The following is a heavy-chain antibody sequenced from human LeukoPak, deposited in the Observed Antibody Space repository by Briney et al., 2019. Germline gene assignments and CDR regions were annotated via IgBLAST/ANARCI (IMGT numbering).Heavy chain of an antibody. CDR2: ISGSGGST. J-gene: IGHJ4*02. CDR1: GFTFSSYA. D-gene: IGHD3-22*01. V-gene: IGHV3-23*01. CDR3: AKYSLAYYDSSGYTDY. Sequence: HTGGSLRLSCAASGFTFSSYAMSWVRQAPGKGLEWVSAISGSGGSTYYADSVKGRFTISRDNSKNTLYLQMSSLRAEDTAVYYCAKYSLAYYDSSGYTDYWGQGTLVTVSS.